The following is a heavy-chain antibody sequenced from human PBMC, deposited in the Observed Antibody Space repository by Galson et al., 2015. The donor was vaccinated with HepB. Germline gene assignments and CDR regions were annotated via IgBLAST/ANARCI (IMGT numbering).Heavy chain of an antibody. CDR2: ISGSGRTT. D-gene: IGHD3-22*01. Sequence: SLRLSCAVSGLTFNNFAMTWVHQAPGKGLEWVSTISGSGRTTYYATSVKGRFTVSRDDSKNTLYLHMSSLRAEDTAVYYCAKGEPMILVLIVRYLDDWGQGTLVTVSS. J-gene: IGHJ4*02. CDR3: AKGEPMILVLIVRYLDD. V-gene: IGHV3-23*01. CDR1: GLTFNNFA.